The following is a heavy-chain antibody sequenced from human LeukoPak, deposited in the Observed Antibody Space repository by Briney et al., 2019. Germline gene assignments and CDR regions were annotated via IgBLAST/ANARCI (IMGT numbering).Heavy chain of an antibody. Sequence: NPSETLSLTCTVSGGSINSYYWTWIRRPPGKGLEWIGYIYYSGSTHYNPSLNSRVTISMDTSKNHFSLKLSSVTAADTAIYYCARTSRHFYGSGSNLTPWPADMDVWGQGTKVTVSS. CDR3: ARTSRHFYGSGSNLTPWPADMDV. CDR2: IYYSGST. J-gene: IGHJ6*02. V-gene: IGHV4-59*01. D-gene: IGHD3-10*01. CDR1: GGSINSYY.